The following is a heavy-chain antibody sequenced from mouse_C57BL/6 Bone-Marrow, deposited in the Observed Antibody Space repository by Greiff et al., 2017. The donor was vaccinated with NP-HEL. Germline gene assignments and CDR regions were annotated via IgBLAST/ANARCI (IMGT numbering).Heavy chain of an antibody. V-gene: IGHV5-6*01. D-gene: IGHD2-4*01. Sequence: EVKLVESGGDLVKPGGSLKLSCAASGFTFSSSGMSWVRQTPDKRLEWVATISSGGSYTYYPDSVKGRFTISRDNAKNTLYLQMSSLKSEDTAMYYCASQIYYDYDWLAYWGQGTLVTVSA. CDR1: GFTFSSSG. CDR2: ISSGGSYT. J-gene: IGHJ3*01. CDR3: ASQIYYDYDWLAY.